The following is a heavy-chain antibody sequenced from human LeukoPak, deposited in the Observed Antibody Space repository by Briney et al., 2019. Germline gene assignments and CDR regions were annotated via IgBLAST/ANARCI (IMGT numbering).Heavy chain of an antibody. V-gene: IGHV3-53*01. CDR3: AREGEAVAGTFY. D-gene: IGHD6-19*01. CDR2: VYSGGST. Sequence: GGSLRLSCAASGFTVSSNYMSWVRQAPGGGLEWVSVVYSGGSTYYADSLKGRFTISRDNSKNTLYLQMNSLRAEDTAVYYCAREGEAVAGTFYWGQGTLVTVSS. CDR1: GFTVSSNY. J-gene: IGHJ4*02.